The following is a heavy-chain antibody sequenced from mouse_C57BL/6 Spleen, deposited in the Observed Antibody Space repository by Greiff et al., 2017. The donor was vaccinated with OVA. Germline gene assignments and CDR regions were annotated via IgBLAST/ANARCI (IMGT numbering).Heavy chain of an antibody. CDR1: GYTFTSYW. CDR3: ARSPYFYGSSYWYFDV. CDR2: IYPSDSET. D-gene: IGHD1-1*01. V-gene: IGHV1-61*01. J-gene: IGHJ1*03. Sequence: VQLQQPGAELVRPGSSVKLSCKASGYTFTSYWMDWVKQRPGQGLEWIGNIYPSDSETHYNQKFKDKATLTVDKSSSTAYMQLSSLTAEDSAVYYCARSPYFYGSSYWYFDVWGKGTTVTVSS.